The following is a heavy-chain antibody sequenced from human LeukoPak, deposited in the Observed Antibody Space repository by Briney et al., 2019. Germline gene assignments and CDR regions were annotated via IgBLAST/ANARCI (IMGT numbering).Heavy chain of an antibody. CDR1: GDSISSGDYY. D-gene: IGHD6-19*01. V-gene: IGHV4-61*02. CDR3: ARDLSSGWYRGYYFDY. CDR2: ISSSGST. Sequence: SQTLSLTCTVSGDSISSGDYYWSWIRQPAGKGLEWIGRISSSGSTNYNPSLKSRVTMSVDTSKNQFSLKLSSVTAADTAVYYCARDLSSGWYRGYYFDYWGQGTLVTVSS. J-gene: IGHJ4*02.